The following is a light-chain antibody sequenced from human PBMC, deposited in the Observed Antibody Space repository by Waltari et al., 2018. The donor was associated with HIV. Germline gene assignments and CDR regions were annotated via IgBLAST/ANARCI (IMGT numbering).Light chain of an antibody. Sequence: DIQMTQPPSTLSASVGDRVTITCRASQSISSWLAWYQQKPGRAPKLLIYKASNLEGGVPSRFRGSGSGTEFTLTISSLQPDDFATYFCQQYNSYPHTFGQGTKLEI. CDR1: QSISSW. CDR3: QQYNSYPHT. V-gene: IGKV1-5*03. J-gene: IGKJ2*01. CDR2: KAS.